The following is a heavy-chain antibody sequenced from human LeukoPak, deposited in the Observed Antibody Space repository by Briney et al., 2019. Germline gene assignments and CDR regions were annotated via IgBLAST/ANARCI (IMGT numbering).Heavy chain of an antibody. CDR2: IYTSGST. J-gene: IGHJ5*02. CDR1: GGSISSYY. D-gene: IGHD3-3*02. V-gene: IGHV4-4*07. CDR3: ARDYRPTLLARKSHRGFDP. Sequence: SETLSLTCTVSGGSISSYYWSWIRQPAGKGLEWIGRIYTSGSTNYNPSLKSRVTMSVDTSKNQFSLKLSSVTAADTAVYYCARDYRPTLLARKSHRGFDPWGQGTLVTVSS.